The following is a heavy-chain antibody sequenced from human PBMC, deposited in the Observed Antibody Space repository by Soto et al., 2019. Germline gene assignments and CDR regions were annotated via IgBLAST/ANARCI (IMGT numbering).Heavy chain of an antibody. V-gene: IGHV1-18*01. CDR2: ISAYNGNT. CDR1: GYTFTSYG. J-gene: IGHJ6*03. CDR3: ARAQGVGGWCGGSYYYYYMDV. Sequence: QVQLVQSGAEVKKPGASVKVSCKASGYTFTSYGISWVRQAPGQGLEWMGWISAYNGNTNYAQKLQGRVTMTTDRSTSTAYMELRSLRSDDTAVYYCARAQGVGGWCGGSYYYYYMDVWCKGTTVTVSS. D-gene: IGHD3-10*01.